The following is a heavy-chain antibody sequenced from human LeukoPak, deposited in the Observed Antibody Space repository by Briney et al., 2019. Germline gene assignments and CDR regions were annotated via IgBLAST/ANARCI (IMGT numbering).Heavy chain of an antibody. CDR1: GFTFSSYG. V-gene: IGHV3-13*01. CDR3: ARASAGYCSSTSCRGDAFDI. CDR2: IGTAGDT. D-gene: IGHD2-2*01. J-gene: IGHJ3*02. Sequence: PGGSLRLSCAASGFTFSSYGMHWVRQATGNGLEWVSAIGTAGDTYYPGSVKGRFTISRENAKNSLYLQMNSLRAGDTAVYYCARASAGYCSSTSCRGDAFDIWGQGTMVTVSS.